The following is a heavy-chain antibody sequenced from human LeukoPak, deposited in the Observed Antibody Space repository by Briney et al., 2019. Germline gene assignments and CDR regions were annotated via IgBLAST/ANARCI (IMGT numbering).Heavy chain of an antibody. CDR3: ARDRGSITLVRGVNHY. CDR2: IRYDGSNK. CDR1: GFTFSSYG. J-gene: IGHJ4*02. V-gene: IGHV3-30*02. D-gene: IGHD3-10*01. Sequence: QTGGSLRLSCAASGFTFSSYGMHWVRQAPGKGLEWVAFIRYDGSNKYYADSVKGRFTISRDNTKNSLYLQMNSLRAEDTAVYYCARDRGSITLVRGVNHYWGQGTLVTVSS.